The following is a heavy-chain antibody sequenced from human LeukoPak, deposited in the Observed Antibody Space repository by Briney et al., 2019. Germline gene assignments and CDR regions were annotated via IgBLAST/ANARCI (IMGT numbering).Heavy chain of an antibody. D-gene: IGHD2-2*01. V-gene: IGHV3-21*01. CDR3: AGGSSTDSYYFDY. J-gene: IGHJ4*02. Sequence: PGGSLRLSCAASGFTFSSYSMTWVRQAPGKGLEWVSSISSSSKFIYYADSVKGRFTISRDNAQNSVYLQMNSLRAEDTAVYFCAGGSSTDSYYFDYWGQGTLVTVSS. CDR2: ISSSSKFI. CDR1: GFTFSSYS.